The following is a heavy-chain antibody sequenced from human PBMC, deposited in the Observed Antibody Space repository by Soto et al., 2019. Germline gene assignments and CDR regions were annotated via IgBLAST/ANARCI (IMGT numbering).Heavy chain of an antibody. J-gene: IGHJ4*02. Sequence: SETLSLTCAVSSGSISSSNWWSWVRQPPGKGLGWIGEIYHSGSTNYNPSLKSRVTISVDKSKNQFSLKLSSVTAADTAVYYCARVHGSGSYIATHYFDYWGQGTLVTVSS. CDR1: SGSISSSNW. D-gene: IGHD3-10*01. V-gene: IGHV4-4*02. CDR3: ARVHGSGSYIATHYFDY. CDR2: IYHSGST.